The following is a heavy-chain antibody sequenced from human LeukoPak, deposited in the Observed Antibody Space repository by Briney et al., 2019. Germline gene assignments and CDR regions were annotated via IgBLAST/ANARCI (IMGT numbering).Heavy chain of an antibody. D-gene: IGHD6-19*01. CDR1: GYTLTELS. CDR2: FDPEGGET. V-gene: IGHV1-24*01. CDR3: ATGTSIAVFDY. J-gene: IGHJ4*02. Sequence: EASVKVSCTVSGYTLTELSMHWVRQAPGKGLEWMGGFDPEGGETIYAQKFQGRVTMTEDTSTDTAYMELSSLRSEDTAVYYCATGTSIAVFDYWGQGTLVTVSS.